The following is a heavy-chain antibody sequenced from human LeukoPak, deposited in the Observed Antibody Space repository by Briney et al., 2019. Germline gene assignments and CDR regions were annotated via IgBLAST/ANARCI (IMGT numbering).Heavy chain of an antibody. V-gene: IGHV3-30*03. D-gene: IGHD3-16*01. CDR3: ARDIITKIDY. J-gene: IGHJ4*02. CDR2: ISYDGSNK. Sequence: GGSLRLSCAASGFTFSSYGMHWVRQAPGKGLEWVAVISYDGSNKYYADSVKGRFTISRDNAKNSLYLQMNSLRAEDTAVYYCARDIITKIDYWGQGTLVTVSS. CDR1: GFTFSSYG.